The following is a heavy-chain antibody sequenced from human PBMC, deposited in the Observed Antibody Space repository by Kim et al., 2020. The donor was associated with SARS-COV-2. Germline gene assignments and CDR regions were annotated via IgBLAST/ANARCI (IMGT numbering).Heavy chain of an antibody. CDR3: ARGHDHSYGIDY. V-gene: IGHV4-34*01. J-gene: IGHJ4*02. D-gene: IGHD5-18*01. CDR1: GGSFSGYY. CDR2: INHSGST. Sequence: SETLSLTCAVYGGSFSGYYWSWIRQPPGKGLEWIGEINHSGSTNYNPSLKSRVTISVDTSKNQFSLKLSSVTAADTAVYYCARGHDHSYGIDYWGQGTLVTVSS.